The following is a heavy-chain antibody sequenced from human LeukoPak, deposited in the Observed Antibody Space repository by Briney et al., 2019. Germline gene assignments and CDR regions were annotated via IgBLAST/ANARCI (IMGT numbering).Heavy chain of an antibody. CDR3: ASFIARYAVDI. J-gene: IGHJ3*02. V-gene: IGHV3-7*01. Sequence: NPGGSLRLSCAASGFTFSSYWMSWVRQAPGKGLEWVANIKQDGSEKYYVDSVKGRFTISRDNAKNSLYLQMNSLRAEDTAVYYCASFIARYAVDIWGQGTMVTVSS. CDR2: IKQDGSEK. CDR1: GFTFSSYW. D-gene: IGHD6-13*01.